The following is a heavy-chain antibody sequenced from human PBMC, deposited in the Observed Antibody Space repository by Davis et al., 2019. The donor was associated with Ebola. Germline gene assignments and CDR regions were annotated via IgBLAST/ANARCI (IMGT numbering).Heavy chain of an antibody. V-gene: IGHV4-59*12. J-gene: IGHJ5*02. D-gene: IGHD6-19*01. CDR2: IYYSGST. Sequence: SETLSLTCAVSGGSISSYYWSWIRQPPGKGLEWIGYIYYSGSTNYNPSLKSRVTISVDTSKNQFSLKLSSVTAADTAVYYCARVRPLGIAVAPWGQGTLVTVSS. CDR3: ARVRPLGIAVAP. CDR1: GGSISSYY.